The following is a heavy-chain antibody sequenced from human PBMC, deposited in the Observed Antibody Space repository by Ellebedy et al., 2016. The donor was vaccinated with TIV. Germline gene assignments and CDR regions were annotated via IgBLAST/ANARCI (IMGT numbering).Heavy chain of an antibody. D-gene: IGHD7-27*01. CDR3: ARGSTGDRIGY. Sequence: GESLKISCAASGFTFDDYGMSWVRQAPGKGLEWVSGINWNGGSTGYADSVKGRFTISRDNAKNSLYLQMNSLRAEDTAVYYCARGSTGDRIGYWGQGTLVTVSS. J-gene: IGHJ4*02. CDR1: GFTFDDYG. CDR2: INWNGGST. V-gene: IGHV3-20*04.